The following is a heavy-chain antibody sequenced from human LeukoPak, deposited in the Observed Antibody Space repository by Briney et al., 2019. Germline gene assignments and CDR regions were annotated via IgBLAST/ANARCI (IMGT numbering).Heavy chain of an antibody. J-gene: IGHJ6*03. Sequence: PGGSLRLSCAASGFTFSSYGMHWVRQAPGKGLEWVAFIRYDGSNKYYADSVKGRFTISRDNSKNTLYLQMNSLRAEDTAVYYCAKRITIFGVEGDYYYMDVWGKGTTVTVSS. V-gene: IGHV3-30*02. CDR3: AKRITIFGVEGDYYYMDV. D-gene: IGHD3-3*01. CDR2: IRYDGSNK. CDR1: GFTFSSYG.